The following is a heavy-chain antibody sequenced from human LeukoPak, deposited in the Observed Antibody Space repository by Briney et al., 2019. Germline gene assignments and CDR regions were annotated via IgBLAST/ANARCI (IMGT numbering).Heavy chain of an antibody. J-gene: IGHJ4*02. CDR2: IYYSGST. Sequence: SETLSLTCTVSGGSISSSSYYWGWIRQPPGKGLEWIGYIYYSGSTNYNPSLKSRVTISVDTSKNQFSLKLSSVTAADTAVYYCARTLYYYDSSGYYVPYYFDYWGQGTLVTVSS. CDR1: GGSISSSSYY. CDR3: ARTLYYYDSSGYYVPYYFDY. V-gene: IGHV4-61*05. D-gene: IGHD3-22*01.